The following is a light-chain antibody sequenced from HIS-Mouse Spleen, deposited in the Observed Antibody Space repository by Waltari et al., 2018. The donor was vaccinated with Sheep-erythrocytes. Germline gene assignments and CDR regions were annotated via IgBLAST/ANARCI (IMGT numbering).Light chain of an antibody. CDR3: CSYAGSYNHV. CDR1: SSDVGCYTV. J-gene: IGLJ1*01. CDR2: DVS. Sequence: QSALTQPRSVSGSPGQSVPIPCTATSSDVGCYTVVSWYQQNPGKAPKLMIYDVSKRPSGVPDRFSGSKSGNTASLTISGLQAEDEADYYCCSYAGSYNHVFATGTKVTVL. V-gene: IGLV2-11*01.